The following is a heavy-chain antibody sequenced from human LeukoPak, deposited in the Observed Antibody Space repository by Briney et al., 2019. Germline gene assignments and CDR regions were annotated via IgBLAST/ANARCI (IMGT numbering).Heavy chain of an antibody. CDR2: IYYSGST. CDR1: GGSISSGGYY. V-gene: IGHV4-31*03. D-gene: IGHD3-10*01. CDR3: ARHTHSGLYYFDY. Sequence: SQILSLTCTVSGGSISSGGYYWSWIRQHPGKGLEWIGYIYYSGSTYYNPSLKSRVTISVDTSKNQFSLRLSSVTAADTAVYYCARHTHSGLYYFDYWGQGTLVTVSS. J-gene: IGHJ4*02.